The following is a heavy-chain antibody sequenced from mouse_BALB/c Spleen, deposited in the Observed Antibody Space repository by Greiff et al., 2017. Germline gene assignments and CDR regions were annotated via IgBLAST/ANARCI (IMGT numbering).Heavy chain of an antibody. J-gene: IGHJ4*01. CDR2: ISYDGSN. V-gene: IGHV3-6*02. Sequence: EVKLMESGPGLVKPSQSLSLTCSVTGYSITSGYYWNWIRQFPGNKLEWMGYISYDGSNNYNPSLKNRISITRDTSKNQFFLKLNSVTTEDTATYYCAIYYRYAMDYWGQGTSVTVSS. D-gene: IGHD2-14*01. CDR3: AIYYRYAMDY. CDR1: GYSITSGYY.